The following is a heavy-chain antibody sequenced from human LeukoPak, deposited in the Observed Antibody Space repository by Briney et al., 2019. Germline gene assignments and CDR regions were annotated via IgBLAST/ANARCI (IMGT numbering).Heavy chain of an antibody. V-gene: IGHV3-21*01. D-gene: IGHD3-22*01. CDR2: ISSSSYI. J-gene: IGHJ4*02. CDR3: ARPPYDSSGYANDY. CDR1: GFTFSSYS. Sequence: GGSLRLSCAASGFTFSSYSMNWVRQAPGKGLEWVSSISSSSYIYYADSVKGRFTISRDNAKNSLYLQMNSLRAEDTAVYYCARPPYDSSGYANDYWGQGTLVTVSS.